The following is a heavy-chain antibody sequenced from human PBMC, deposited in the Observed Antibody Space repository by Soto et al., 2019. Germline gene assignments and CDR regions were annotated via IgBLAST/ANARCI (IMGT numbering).Heavy chain of an antibody. CDR2: INHSGST. V-gene: IGHV4-34*01. CDR3: APLGPTRAFEI. D-gene: IGHD4-4*01. Sequence: SETPSLTCAVYGWSFSGYYWSWIRQPPGKGLEWIGEINHSGSTNYNPSLKSRVTISVDTSKNQFSLKLSSVTAADTAVYYCAPLGPTRAFEIPGQGTTVTVSS. CDR1: GWSFSGYY. J-gene: IGHJ3*02.